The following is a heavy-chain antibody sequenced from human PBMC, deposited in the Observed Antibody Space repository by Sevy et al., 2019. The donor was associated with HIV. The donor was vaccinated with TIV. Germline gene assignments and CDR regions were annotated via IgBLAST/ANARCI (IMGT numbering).Heavy chain of an antibody. J-gene: IGHJ3*02. V-gene: IGHV3-11*01. Sequence: GGSLRLSCAASGFTFSDYYMSWIRQAPGKGLEWVSYISSSGSTIYYADSVKGRLTISRDNAKNSLYLQMNSLRAEDTAVYYCARGGEMATIRLRAFDIWGQGTMVTVSS. CDR1: GFTFSDYY. CDR3: ARGGEMATIRLRAFDI. D-gene: IGHD5-12*01. CDR2: ISSSGSTI.